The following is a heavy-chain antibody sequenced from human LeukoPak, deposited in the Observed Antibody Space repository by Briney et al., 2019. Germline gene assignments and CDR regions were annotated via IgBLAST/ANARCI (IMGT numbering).Heavy chain of an antibody. D-gene: IGHD6-19*01. CDR1: GFTFDDYA. CDR2: ISWNSGSI. J-gene: IGHJ4*02. Sequence: GGSLRLSCAASGFTFDDYAMHWVRHAPGKGLEWVSGISWNSGSIGYADSVKGRFTISRDNARNSLYLQMNSLRAEETALYYCAKDKSGSGWYVYYFDYWSQGTLVTVSS. CDR3: AKDKSGSGWYVYYFDY. V-gene: IGHV3-9*01.